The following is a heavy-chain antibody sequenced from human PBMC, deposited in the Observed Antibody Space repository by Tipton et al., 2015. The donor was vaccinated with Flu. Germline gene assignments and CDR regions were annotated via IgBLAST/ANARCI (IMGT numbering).Heavy chain of an antibody. CDR1: GGSISSGGEY. V-gene: IGHV4-31*03. CDR2: IYYSGGT. D-gene: IGHD3-10*01. J-gene: IGHJ6*02. CDR3: ARDQGFGGGMTYDYFAMDV. Sequence: LSLTCSVSGGSISSGGEYWTWIRQHPGKGLEWIASIYYSGGTYYNPSLESRVTMSVDTSKNQFSVSLTSVTAADTAVYYCARDQGFGGGMTYDYFAMDVWGQGTTVTVSS.